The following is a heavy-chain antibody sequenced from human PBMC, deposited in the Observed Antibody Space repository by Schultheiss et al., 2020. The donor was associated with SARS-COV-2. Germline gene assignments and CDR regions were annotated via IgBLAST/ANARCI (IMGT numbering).Heavy chain of an antibody. Sequence: GGSLRLSCAASGFTFSDYYMNWVRQAPGKGLEWVSSISISSSYIYYADSVKGRFTISRDNAKNSLYLQMNSLRAEDTAVYYCARGYSRGYYYYGMDVWGQGTTVTVSS. CDR1: GFTFSDYY. D-gene: IGHD6-13*01. V-gene: IGHV3-21*01. CDR2: ISISSSYI. CDR3: ARGYSRGYYYYGMDV. J-gene: IGHJ6*02.